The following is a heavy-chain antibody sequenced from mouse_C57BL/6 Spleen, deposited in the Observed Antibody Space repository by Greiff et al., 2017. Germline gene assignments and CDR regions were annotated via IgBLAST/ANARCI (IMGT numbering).Heavy chain of an antibody. J-gene: IGHJ1*03. D-gene: IGHD2-2*01. CDR2: INPNNGGT. CDR3: ARVGGYMYFDV. Sequence: VQLQQSGPELVKPGASVKIPCKASGYTFTDYNMDWVKQSHGKSLEWIGVINPNNGGTIYNQKFKGKAALTVDKSSRTAYMELRSLTSEDTAVYYCARVGGYMYFDVWGTGTTVTVSS. V-gene: IGHV1-18*01. CDR1: GYTFTDYN.